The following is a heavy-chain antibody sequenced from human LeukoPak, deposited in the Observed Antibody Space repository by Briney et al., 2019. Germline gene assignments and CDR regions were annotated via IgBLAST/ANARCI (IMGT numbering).Heavy chain of an antibody. D-gene: IGHD2-2*01. CDR2: ISPYNGNI. V-gene: IGHV1-18*01. J-gene: IGHJ5*02. Sequence: ASVKVSCKASGYRFTGYGVSWVRQAPGQGLEWMGWISPYNGNIHYAQNLQGRLTMTTDTSTSTAYMELRSLRSDDTAVYYCARQGGYCSSNTCYLNWFDPWGQGTLVTVSS. CDR3: ARQGGYCSSNTCYLNWFDP. CDR1: GYRFTGYG.